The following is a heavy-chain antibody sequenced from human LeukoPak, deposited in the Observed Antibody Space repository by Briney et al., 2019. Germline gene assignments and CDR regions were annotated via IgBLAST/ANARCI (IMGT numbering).Heavy chain of an antibody. CDR2: ISAYNGNT. V-gene: IGHV1-18*01. J-gene: IGHJ5*02. Sequence: ASVKVSCKASGYTFTSYGISWVRQAPGQGLEWMGWISAYNGNTNYAQKLQGRVTMTTDTSTSTAYMELRSLRSDDTAVYYCAAAIQNYDSSGFDWFDPWGQGTLVTVSS. D-gene: IGHD3-22*01. CDR1: GYTFTSYG. CDR3: AAAIQNYDSSGFDWFDP.